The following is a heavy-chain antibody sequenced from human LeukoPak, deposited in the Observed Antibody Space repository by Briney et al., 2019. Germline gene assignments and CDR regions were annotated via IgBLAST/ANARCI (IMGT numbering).Heavy chain of an antibody. CDR1: GFTYSNVW. J-gene: IGHJ4*02. V-gene: IGHV3-15*07. CDR3: TTGIDDEGGY. CDR2: IKTNAEGGTL. Sequence: GGSLRLSCAASGFTYSNVWMNWVRQAPGKGLEWVGRIKTNAEGGTLDYTAPVKGRFTISRDDSKNTLYLQMDSLEVEDTGMYYCTTGIDDEGGYWGQGTLVTVSS. D-gene: IGHD3-3*02.